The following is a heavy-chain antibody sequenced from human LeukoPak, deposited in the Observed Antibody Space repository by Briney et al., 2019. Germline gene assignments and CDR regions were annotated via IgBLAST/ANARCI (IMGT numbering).Heavy chain of an antibody. Sequence: GGSLRLSCAASGFTFSSYWMSWVRQAPGKGLEWVANIKQDGSEKYYVDSVRGRSTVSRDNAKNSLYLEMNSLRVEDTAVYYCARDVGDGEYFFDFWGQGTLVSVST. J-gene: IGHJ4*02. V-gene: IGHV3-7*01. CDR1: GFTFSSYW. CDR3: ARDVGDGEYFFDF. D-gene: IGHD3-10*01. CDR2: IKQDGSEK.